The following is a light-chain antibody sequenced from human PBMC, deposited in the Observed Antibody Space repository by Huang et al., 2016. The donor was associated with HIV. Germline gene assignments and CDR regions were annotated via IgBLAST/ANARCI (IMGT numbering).Light chain of an antibody. CDR2: GAS. CDR3: QQYGTSPWT. V-gene: IGKV3-20*01. J-gene: IGKJ1*01. Sequence: ELVLTQSPGTLSLSPGERATLSCRARQSVSSNYIAWYQQKPGQAPRLLIYGASSRATGIPDNFSGSGSGTDFTLTISRLEPKDFAVYYCQQYGTSPWTFGQGTSVEIK. CDR1: QSVSSNY.